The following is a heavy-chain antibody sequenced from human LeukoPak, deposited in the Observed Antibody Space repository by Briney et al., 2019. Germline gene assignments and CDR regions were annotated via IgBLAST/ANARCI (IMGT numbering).Heavy chain of an antibody. J-gene: IGHJ4*02. Sequence: GGSLRLSCAASGFTFIRNSMNWVRQGPGKGLEWVSSISTSSSYIYYADSVKGRFTISRDNAKNSLFLQMNSLRAEDTAVYYCARVPEYSTSYFIADYWGQGTLVIVSS. D-gene: IGHD6-13*01. CDR3: ARVPEYSTSYFIADY. CDR1: GFTFIRNS. V-gene: IGHV3-21*06. CDR2: ISTSSSYI.